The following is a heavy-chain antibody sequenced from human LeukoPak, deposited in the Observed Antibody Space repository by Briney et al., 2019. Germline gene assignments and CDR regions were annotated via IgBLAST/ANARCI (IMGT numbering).Heavy chain of an antibody. V-gene: IGHV3-20*04. D-gene: IGHD6-13*01. Sequence: PGGSLRLSCAASGFTFSSYALSWVRQAPGKGLEWASGLNWDGGSTAYADSVKGRFTISRDNAKNSLYLQMNTLRAEDTALYYCARDLGAAGLTHFEYWGQGALVTVSS. CDR1: GFTFSSYA. CDR3: ARDLGAAGLTHFEY. CDR2: LNWDGGST. J-gene: IGHJ4*02.